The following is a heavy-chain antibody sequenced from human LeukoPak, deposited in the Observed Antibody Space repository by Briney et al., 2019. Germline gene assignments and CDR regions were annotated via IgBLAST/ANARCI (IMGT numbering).Heavy chain of an antibody. Sequence: GGSLRLSCAASGFTFSSYGTSWVRQAPGKGLEWVSAISGSGGSTYYADSVKGRFTISRDNSKNTLYLQMNSLRAEDTAVYYCASQNIVATIQHRGLSQIDYWGQGTLVTVSS. D-gene: IGHD5-12*01. CDR3: ASQNIVATIQHRGLSQIDY. CDR1: GFTFSSYG. CDR2: ISGSGGST. J-gene: IGHJ4*02. V-gene: IGHV3-23*01.